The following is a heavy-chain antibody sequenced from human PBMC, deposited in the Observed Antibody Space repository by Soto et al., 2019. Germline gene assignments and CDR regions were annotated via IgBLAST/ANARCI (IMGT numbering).Heavy chain of an antibody. Sequence: ASVKVSCKASGYTFTSYGISWVRQAPGQGLEWMGWISAYNGNTNYAQKPQGRVTMTTDTSTSTAYMELRSLRSDDTAVYYCEVRGYSGYDGIFDYWGQGTLVTVSS. V-gene: IGHV1-18*01. CDR2: ISAYNGNT. D-gene: IGHD5-12*01. CDR1: GYTFTSYG. J-gene: IGHJ4*02. CDR3: EVRGYSGYDGIFDY.